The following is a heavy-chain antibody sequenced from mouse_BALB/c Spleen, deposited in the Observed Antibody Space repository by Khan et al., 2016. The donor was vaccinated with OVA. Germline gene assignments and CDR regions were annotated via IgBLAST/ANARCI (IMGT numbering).Heavy chain of an antibody. D-gene: IGHD2-3*01. V-gene: IGHV5-17*02. CDR2: ISSGSSTI. CDR3: ARTGYYYFDY. J-gene: IGHJ2*01. CDR1: GFTFSGFG. Sequence: EVELVESGGGLVQPGGYRKLSCAASGFTFSGFGMHWVRQAPEKGLEWVAYISSGSSTIYYADTVTGRFTISRDNPKNTLFLRMASLRSEDTAMXDCARTGYYYFDYGGQGTTLTVSS.